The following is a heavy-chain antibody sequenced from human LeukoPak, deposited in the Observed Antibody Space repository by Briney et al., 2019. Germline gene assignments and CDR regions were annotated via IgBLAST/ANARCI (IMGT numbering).Heavy chain of an antibody. CDR3: ARSSSSGWYVY. J-gene: IGHJ4*02. CDR1: GYTFTGYY. CDR2: INPNSGGT. D-gene: IGHD6-19*01. Sequence: ASVTVSCTASGYTFTGYYMHWVRQAPGQGLEWMGWINPNSGGTNYAQKFQGRVTITRDTSISTAYMELSRLRSDDTAVYYCARSSSSGWYVYWGQGTLVTVSS. V-gene: IGHV1-2*02.